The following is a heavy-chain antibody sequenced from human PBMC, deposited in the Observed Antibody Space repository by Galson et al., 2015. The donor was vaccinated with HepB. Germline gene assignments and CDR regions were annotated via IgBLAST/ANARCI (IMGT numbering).Heavy chain of an antibody. V-gene: IGHV3-30*18. D-gene: IGHD2-21*01. CDR1: GFTFSNFD. J-gene: IGHJ6*02. CDR2: ISSDGSNK. Sequence: SLRLSCAASGFTFSNFDMHWVRQVPGKGLEWMAMISSDGSNKTYVDSVEGRFTISRDNFKNALPLQMNNLRPEDTAIYYCAKSLFDYYLYFMDVWGQGTTVTVSS. CDR3: AKSLFDYYLYFMDV.